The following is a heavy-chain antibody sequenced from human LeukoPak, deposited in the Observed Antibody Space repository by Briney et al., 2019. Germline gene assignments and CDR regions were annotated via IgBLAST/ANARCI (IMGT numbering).Heavy chain of an antibody. J-gene: IGHJ4*02. D-gene: IGHD3-22*01. Sequence: PGGSLRLSCAASGFTVSRYWMHWVRQAPGKGLVWVARINVEGNYIDYAESVKGRFTISRDSAKNTLYLQMNSVRAEDTAVYSCARDLTGPYDHWGQGILVTVSS. CDR2: INVEGNYI. V-gene: IGHV3-74*01. CDR1: GFTVSRYW. CDR3: ARDLTGPYDH.